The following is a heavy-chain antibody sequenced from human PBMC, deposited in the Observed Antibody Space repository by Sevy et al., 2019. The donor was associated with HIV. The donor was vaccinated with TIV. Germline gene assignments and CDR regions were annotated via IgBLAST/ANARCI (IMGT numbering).Heavy chain of an antibody. CDR3: ARSHDISGSYSEYYYYYGMDV. D-gene: IGHD3-22*01. V-gene: IGHV1-18*01. CDR2: ISAFSGNT. J-gene: IGHJ6*02. CDR1: GYVFTNYG. Sequence: ASVKVSCKASGYVFTNYGISWVRQAPGQGLEWMGWISAFSGNTNYAQNLQGRVTMTTDTSTTTAYMELRSLRSDDTAVYYCARSHDISGSYSEYYYYYGMDVWGQGTSVTVSS.